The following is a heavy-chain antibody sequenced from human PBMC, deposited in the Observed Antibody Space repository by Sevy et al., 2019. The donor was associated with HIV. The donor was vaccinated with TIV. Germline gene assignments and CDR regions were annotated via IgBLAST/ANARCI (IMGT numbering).Heavy chain of an antibody. D-gene: IGHD6-19*01. CDR3: EGQTSGWYDWFDP. Sequence: ASVKVSCKASGYTFIGYYIHWLRQAPGQGLEWIGRINPSSGGTKYTQKFQGRVTVTTDMYVSKAYMELIGLRSDDTAMYYCEGQTSGWYDWFDPWGQGTLVTVSS. CDR2: INPSSGGT. J-gene: IGHJ5*02. CDR1: GYTFIGYY. V-gene: IGHV1-2*06.